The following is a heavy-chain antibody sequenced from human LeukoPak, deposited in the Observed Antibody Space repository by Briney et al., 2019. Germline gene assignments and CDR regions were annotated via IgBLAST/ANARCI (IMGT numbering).Heavy chain of an antibody. D-gene: IGHD2-15*01. CDR2: IYYSGST. Sequence: PSETLSLTCTVSGGSISSSSYYWGWIRQPPGKGLEWIGSIYYSGSTYYNPSLKSRVTISVDTSKNQFSLKLSSVTAADTAVYYCARAYTPIYCSGGSCHIWFDPWGQGTLVTVSS. CDR3: ARAYTPIYCSGGSCHIWFDP. CDR1: GGSISSSSYY. V-gene: IGHV4-39*07. J-gene: IGHJ5*02.